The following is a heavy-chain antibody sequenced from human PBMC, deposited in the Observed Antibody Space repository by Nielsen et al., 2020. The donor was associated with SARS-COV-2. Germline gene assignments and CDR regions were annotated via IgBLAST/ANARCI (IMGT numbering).Heavy chain of an antibody. CDR3: ARSYDFWSGYYNWFDP. Sequence: SETLSLTCAVSGGSISSSNWWSWVRQPPGKGLEWIGEIYHSGSTNYNPSLKSRVPISVDTSKNQFSLKLSSVTAADTAVYYCARSYDFWSGYYNWFDPWGQGTLVTVSS. J-gene: IGHJ5*02. CDR1: GGSISSSNW. D-gene: IGHD3-3*01. CDR2: IYHSGST. V-gene: IGHV4-4*02.